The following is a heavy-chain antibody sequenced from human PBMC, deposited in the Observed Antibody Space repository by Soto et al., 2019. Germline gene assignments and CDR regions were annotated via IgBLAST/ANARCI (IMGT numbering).Heavy chain of an antibody. J-gene: IGHJ6*02. CDR2: ISAYNGNT. D-gene: IGHD5-12*01. CDR3: ARLHSGYDLILDYYGMDV. Sequence: GASVKVSCKASGYTFTSYGISWVRQAPGQGLEWMGWISAYNGNTNYAQKLQGRVTMTTDTSTSTAYMELRSLRSDDTAVYHCARLHSGYDLILDYYGMDVWGQGTTVTVSS. CDR1: GYTFTSYG. V-gene: IGHV1-18*01.